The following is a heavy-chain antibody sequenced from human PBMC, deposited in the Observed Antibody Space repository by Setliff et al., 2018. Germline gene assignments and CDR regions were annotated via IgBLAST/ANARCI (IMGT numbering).Heavy chain of an antibody. CDR1: GGSISSSTDY. D-gene: IGHD4-4*01. Sequence: KPSETLSLTCSVSGGSISSSTDYWTWIRQPPGKALEWIGYIYYSGTTNYSPSLKSRVTISIDMSKNQFSLKLNSVTAADTAVYYCARGAYIGLDYWGQGTLVTVSS. V-gene: IGHV4-61*01. J-gene: IGHJ4*02. CDR2: IYYSGTT. CDR3: ARGAYIGLDY.